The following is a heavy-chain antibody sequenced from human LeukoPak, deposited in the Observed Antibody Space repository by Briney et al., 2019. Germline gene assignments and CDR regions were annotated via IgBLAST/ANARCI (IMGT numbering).Heavy chain of an antibody. Sequence: GGSLRLSCAASGFTFSSYGMHWVRQAPGKGLEWVAVIWYDGSNKYYADSVKGRFTISRDNSKNTLYLQMNSLRAEDTAVYYCARGYCTNGVCSGTNWFDPWGQGTLVTVSS. CDR3: ARGYCTNGVCSGTNWFDP. V-gene: IGHV3-33*01. J-gene: IGHJ5*02. D-gene: IGHD2-8*01. CDR2: IWYDGSNK. CDR1: GFTFSSYG.